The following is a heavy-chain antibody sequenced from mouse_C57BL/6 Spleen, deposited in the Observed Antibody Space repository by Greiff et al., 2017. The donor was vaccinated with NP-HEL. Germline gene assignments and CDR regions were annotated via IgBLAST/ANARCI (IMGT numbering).Heavy chain of an antibody. CDR2: IYPGDGDT. Sequence: QVQLQQSGPELVKPGASVKISCKASGYAFSSSWMNWVKQRPGQGLEWIGRIYPGDGDTNYNGKFKGKATLTADKSSSTAYMQLSSLTSEDSAVYFCSCGSYPWFAYWGQGTLVTVSA. CDR1: GYAFSSSW. J-gene: IGHJ3*01. D-gene: IGHD1-1*02. V-gene: IGHV1-82*01. CDR3: SCGSYPWFAY.